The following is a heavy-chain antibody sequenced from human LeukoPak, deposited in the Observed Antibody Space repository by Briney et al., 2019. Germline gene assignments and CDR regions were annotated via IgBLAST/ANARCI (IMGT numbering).Heavy chain of an antibody. CDR2: ISGSGGTT. CDR1: GFTFSNYA. Sequence: PGGSLRLSCAASGFTFSNYAMSWVRQAPGKGLEWVSGISGSGGTTYHADSVKGRFTISRDNAENSLFLQMDSLRAEDTAIYYCVRDMNTVTTCYLQFWGQGTLVTVSS. J-gene: IGHJ1*01. CDR3: VRDMNTVTTCYLQF. V-gene: IGHV3-23*01. D-gene: IGHD1-1*01.